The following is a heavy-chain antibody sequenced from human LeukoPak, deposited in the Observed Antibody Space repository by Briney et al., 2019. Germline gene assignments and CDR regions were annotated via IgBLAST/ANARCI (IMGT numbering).Heavy chain of an antibody. Sequence: PGESLRLSCVASGFTISSCWMSWVRQAPGKGLEWVAFIRSDGISKYYTDSVRGRFTITRDNSKNTLYLQMNSLRAEDTAVYYCARGGKIAVVGTRSPQYFHHWGQGTLVTVSS. V-gene: IGHV3-30*02. J-gene: IGHJ1*01. D-gene: IGHD6-19*01. CDR3: ARGGKIAVVGTRSPQYFHH. CDR2: IRSDGISK. CDR1: GFTISSCW.